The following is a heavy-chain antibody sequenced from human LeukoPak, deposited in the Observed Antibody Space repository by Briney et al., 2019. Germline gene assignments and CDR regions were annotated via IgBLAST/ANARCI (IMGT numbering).Heavy chain of an antibody. J-gene: IGHJ5*02. CDR3: ARRIVAGATNSHWFDP. V-gene: IGHV4-4*09. CDR1: GGPIDSYY. Sequence: SETLSLTCTVSGGPIDSYYWSWIRLPPGKGLEWIGYIYPSGGTHYNPSLLSRVSMSVDTSKNRFSLKVRSATAADTAVYFCARRIVAGATNSHWFDPWGQGTLVTVSS. D-gene: IGHD2-21*01. CDR2: IYPSGGT.